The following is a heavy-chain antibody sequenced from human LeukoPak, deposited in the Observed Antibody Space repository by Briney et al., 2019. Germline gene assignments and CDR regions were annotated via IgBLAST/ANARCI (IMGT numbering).Heavy chain of an antibody. CDR3: AVLTTVTTSPFDY. D-gene: IGHD4-17*01. CDR2: INPSGGST. CDR1: GYTFTSYG. Sequence: ASVKVSCKASGYTFTSYGITWVRQAPGQGLEWMGIINPSGGSTSYAQKFQGRVTMTRDTSISTAYMELSRLRSDDTAVYYCAVLTTVTTSPFDYWGQGTLVTVSS. J-gene: IGHJ4*02. V-gene: IGHV1-46*01.